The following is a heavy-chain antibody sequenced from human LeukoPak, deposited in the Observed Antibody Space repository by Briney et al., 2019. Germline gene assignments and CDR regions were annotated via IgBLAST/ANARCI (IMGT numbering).Heavy chain of an antibody. CDR3: ASDPGIAAAGIGQH. D-gene: IGHD6-13*01. CDR1: GYSISSGYY. CDR2: IYYSGST. V-gene: IGHV4-61*01. J-gene: IGHJ1*01. Sequence: SETLSLTCTVSGYSISSGYYWSWIRQPPGKGLEWIGYIYYSGSTNYNPSLKSRVTISVDTSKNQFSLKLSSVTAADTVVYYCASDPGIAAAGIGQHWGQGTLVTVSS.